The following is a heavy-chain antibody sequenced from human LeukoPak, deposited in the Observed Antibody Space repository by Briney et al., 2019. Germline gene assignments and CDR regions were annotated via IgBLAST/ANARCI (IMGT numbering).Heavy chain of an antibody. Sequence: GGSLRLSCAASGFTFSDYYMSWIRQAPGKGLEWVSYISSSGSTIYYADSVKGRFTISRDNAKNSLYLQMNSLRAEDTAVYYCAHLISLGFRPFDYWGQGTLVTVSS. CDR1: GFTFSDYY. J-gene: IGHJ4*02. CDR2: ISSSGSTI. D-gene: IGHD2/OR15-2a*01. CDR3: AHLISLGFRPFDY. V-gene: IGHV3-11*01.